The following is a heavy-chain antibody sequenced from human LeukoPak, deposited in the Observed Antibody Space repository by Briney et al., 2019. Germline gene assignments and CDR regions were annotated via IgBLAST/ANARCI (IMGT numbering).Heavy chain of an antibody. CDR3: AKALNYDSYAFDI. Sequence: GGSLRLSCAASGFTFSSYSMNWVRQAPGKGLEWVSYISSSSSTIYYADSVKGRFTISRDNAKNSLYLQMNSLRAEDTAVYYCAKALNYDSYAFDIWGQGTMVTVPS. CDR1: GFTFSSYS. CDR2: ISSSSSTI. D-gene: IGHD3-16*01. V-gene: IGHV3-48*01. J-gene: IGHJ3*02.